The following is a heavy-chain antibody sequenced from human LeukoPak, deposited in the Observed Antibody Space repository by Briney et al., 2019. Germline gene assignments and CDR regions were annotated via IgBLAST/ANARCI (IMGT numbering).Heavy chain of an antibody. J-gene: IGHJ6*03. CDR1: GGTFSSYA. V-gene: IGHV1-69*05. CDR3: ARVRGPGPGYYYMDV. CDR2: IIPIFGTA. Sequence: ASVKVSCKASGGTFSSYAISWVRQAPGQGLEWMGGIIPIFGTANYAQKFQGRVTITTDESTSTAYMELSSLRSEDTAVYYCARVRGPGPGYYYMDVWGKGTTVTVSS.